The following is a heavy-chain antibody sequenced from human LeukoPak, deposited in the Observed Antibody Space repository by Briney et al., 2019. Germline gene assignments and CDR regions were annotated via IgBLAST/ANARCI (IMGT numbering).Heavy chain of an antibody. D-gene: IGHD2-15*01. Sequence: GRSLRLSCAAPGFTFSSYAMHWVRQAPGKGLEWVAVISYDGSNKYYADSVKGRFTISRDNSKNTLYLQMNSLRAEDTAVYYCARDSWGVGYCSGGICYSFDYWGQGTLVTVSS. CDR3: ARDSWGVGYCSGGICYSFDY. V-gene: IGHV3-30*04. CDR2: ISYDGSNK. CDR1: GFTFSSYA. J-gene: IGHJ4*02.